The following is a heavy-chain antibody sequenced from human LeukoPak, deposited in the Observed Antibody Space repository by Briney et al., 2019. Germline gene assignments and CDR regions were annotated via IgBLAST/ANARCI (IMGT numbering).Heavy chain of an antibody. Sequence: GGSLRLSCAASGFTFSSYGMSWVRQAPGKGLEWVSYISSSGSTIYYADSVKGRFTISRDNAKNSLYLQMNSLRAEDTAVYYCARGRSTWHLDYWGQGTLVTVSS. J-gene: IGHJ4*02. D-gene: IGHD1-26*01. CDR2: ISSSGSTI. CDR3: ARGRSTWHLDY. V-gene: IGHV3-48*04. CDR1: GFTFSSYG.